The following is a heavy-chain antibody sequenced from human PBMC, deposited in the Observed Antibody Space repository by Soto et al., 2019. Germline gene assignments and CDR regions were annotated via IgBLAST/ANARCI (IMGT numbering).Heavy chain of an antibody. J-gene: IGHJ4*02. CDR2: ISHSGST. Sequence: PSETLSLTCAVYGGSFSGYYGSWLRQPPGKGLEWIGEISHSGSTNYIPSLKSRVTISADTSKDQFSLKLSSVTAADTAVYYCARGLYYYDSSGSVPYLYCGQGVLVT. V-gene: IGHV4-34*01. CDR1: GGSFSGYY. D-gene: IGHD3-22*01. CDR3: ARGLYYYDSSGSVPYLY.